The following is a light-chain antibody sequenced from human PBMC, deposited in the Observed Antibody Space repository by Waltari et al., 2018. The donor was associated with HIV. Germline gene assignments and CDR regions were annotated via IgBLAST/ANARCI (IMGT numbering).Light chain of an antibody. V-gene: IGLV2-14*01. Sequence: QSALTQPASVSGSPGQSITISCTGTSSDVGGYNYVSWYQQHPGNAPKLMIYEVSKRPSGVSNRFSGSKSGNTASLTISGLQAEDEADYYCSSYTSSSTVVFGGGTKLTVL. CDR2: EVS. J-gene: IGLJ2*01. CDR1: SSDVGGYNY. CDR3: SSYTSSSTVV.